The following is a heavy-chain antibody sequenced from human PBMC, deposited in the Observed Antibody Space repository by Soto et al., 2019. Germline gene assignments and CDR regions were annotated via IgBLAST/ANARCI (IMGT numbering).Heavy chain of an antibody. CDR3: ARPITTVTTLLAADY. J-gene: IGHJ4*02. V-gene: IGHV3-30-3*01. D-gene: IGHD4-17*01. CDR1: GFTFSSYA. Sequence: PGGSLRLSCAASGFTFSSYAMHWVRQAPGKGLEWVAVISYDGSNKYYADSVKGRFTISRDNSKNTLYLQMNSLRAEDTAVYYCARPITTVTTLLAADYWGQGTLVTASS. CDR2: ISYDGSNK.